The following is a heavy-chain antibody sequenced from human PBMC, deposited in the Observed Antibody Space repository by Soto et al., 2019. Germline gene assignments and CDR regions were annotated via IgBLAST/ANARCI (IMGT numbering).Heavy chain of an antibody. CDR3: ARLYGLDAFDI. D-gene: IGHD4-17*01. V-gene: IGHV4-59*01. CDR2: IYYSGST. CDR1: GGSISSDY. Sequence: SETLSLTCTVSGGSISSDYWSWIGQPPGKGLEWIGYIYYSGSTNYNPSLKSRVTISVDTSKNQFSLKLSSVTAADTAVYYCARLYGLDAFDIWGQGTMVT. J-gene: IGHJ3*02.